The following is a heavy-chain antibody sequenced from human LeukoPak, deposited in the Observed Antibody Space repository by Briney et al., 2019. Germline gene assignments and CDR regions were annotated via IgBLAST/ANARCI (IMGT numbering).Heavy chain of an antibody. V-gene: IGHV1-8*03. CDR3: ARSDSRDEWSPYIDS. Sequence: ASVKVSCEASGYTFLYYNIIWVRQASGQGLEWMGWSSPKSGDTGYAQRFQGRVTFTIDTSKRTAYMQLTSLTSEDTAVYYCARSDSRDEWSPYIDSWGQGTLVTVSS. CDR1: GYTFLYYN. J-gene: IGHJ4*02. CDR2: SSPKSGDT. D-gene: IGHD3-3*01.